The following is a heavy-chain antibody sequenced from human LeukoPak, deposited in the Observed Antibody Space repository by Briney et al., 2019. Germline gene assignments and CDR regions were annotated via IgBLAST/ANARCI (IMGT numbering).Heavy chain of an antibody. Sequence: PSETLSLTCTVSGGSISISSYFWGWIRQPPGKGLEWFGSIYYSGSTYYNPSLKSRVTISVDTSKNQFSLKLSSVTAADTAVYYCARKGPYDSSGYYYDNAFDIWGQGTMVTVSS. J-gene: IGHJ3*02. CDR1: GGSISISSYF. V-gene: IGHV4-39*07. CDR2: IYYSGST. CDR3: ARKGPYDSSGYYYDNAFDI. D-gene: IGHD3-22*01.